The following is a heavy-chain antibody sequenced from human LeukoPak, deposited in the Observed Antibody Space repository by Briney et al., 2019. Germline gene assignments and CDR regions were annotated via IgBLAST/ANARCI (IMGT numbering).Heavy chain of an antibody. CDR3: TTDVTLVGATAGGY. V-gene: IGHV3-15*01. CDR2: IKSKTDGGTT. Sequence: PGGSLRLSCAASGFTFSNAWMSWVRQAPGKGLEWVGRIKSKTDGGTTDYAASVKGRFTISRDDSKNTLYLQMNSLKTEDTAVYYCTTDVTLVGATAGGYWGQGTLVTVSS. D-gene: IGHD1-26*01. J-gene: IGHJ4*02. CDR1: GFTFSNAW.